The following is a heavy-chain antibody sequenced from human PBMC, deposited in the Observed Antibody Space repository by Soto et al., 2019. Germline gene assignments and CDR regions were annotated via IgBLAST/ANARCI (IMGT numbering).Heavy chain of an antibody. CDR1: GVSISSYY. J-gene: IGHJ1*01. D-gene: IGHD1-26*01. CDR3: ASSGKYPDEYCQH. V-gene: IGHV4-59*01. CDR2: IYYSGST. Sequence: PSETLSLTCTVSGVSISSYYWSWIRQPPGKGLEWIGYIYYSGSTNYKPSLKSRVTISVDTSKNQFSLKLSSVTAADTAVYYCASSGKYPDEYCQHWGQGTLVTVPS.